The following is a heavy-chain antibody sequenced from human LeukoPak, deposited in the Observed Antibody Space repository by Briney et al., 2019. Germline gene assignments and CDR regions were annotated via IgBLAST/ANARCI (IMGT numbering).Heavy chain of an antibody. V-gene: IGHV4-34*01. D-gene: IGHD6-13*01. Sequence: PSETLCLTCAVYGGSFSGYYWSWIRQPPGKGLEWIGEINHSGSTNYNPSLKSRVTISVDTSKNQFSLKLSSVTAADTAVYYCARFDAAAGEFDYWGQGTLVTVSS. CDR1: GGSFSGYY. CDR3: ARFDAAAGEFDY. CDR2: INHSGST. J-gene: IGHJ4*02.